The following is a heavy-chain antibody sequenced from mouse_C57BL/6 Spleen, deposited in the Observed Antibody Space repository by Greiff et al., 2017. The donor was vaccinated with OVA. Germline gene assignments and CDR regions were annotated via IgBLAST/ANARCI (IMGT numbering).Heavy chain of an antibody. D-gene: IGHD2-4*01. V-gene: IGHV5-4*01. CDR1: GFTFSSYA. Sequence: EVKLVESGGGLVKPGGSLKLSCAASGFTFSSYAMSWVRQTPEKRLEWVATISDGGSYTYYPDNVKGRFTISRDNAKNNLYLQMSHLKSEDTAMYYCAREGDDYAWFAYWGKGTLVTVSA. CDR2: ISDGGSYT. CDR3: AREGDDYAWFAY. J-gene: IGHJ3*01.